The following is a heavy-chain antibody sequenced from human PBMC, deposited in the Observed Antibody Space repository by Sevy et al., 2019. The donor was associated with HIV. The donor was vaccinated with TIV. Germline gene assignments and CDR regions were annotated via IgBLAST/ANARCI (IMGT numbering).Heavy chain of an antibody. CDR1: GFTFSSYG. D-gene: IGHD6-25*01. V-gene: IGHV3-33*01. Sequence: GGSLRLSCAASGFTFSSYGMHWVRQDPGKGLEWVAVIWYDGSNKYYADSVKVRFTISRDNSKNTLYLQMNSLRAEDTAMYYCAREWATIAANYDAFDIWVQGTMVTVSS. CDR2: IWYDGSNK. CDR3: AREWATIAANYDAFDI. J-gene: IGHJ3*02.